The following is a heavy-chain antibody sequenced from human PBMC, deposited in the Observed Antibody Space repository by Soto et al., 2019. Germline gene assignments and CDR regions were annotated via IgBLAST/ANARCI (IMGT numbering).Heavy chain of an antibody. CDR2: IWSDGNNR. J-gene: IGHJ4*02. CDR3: ARGLITSTHRGIDY. Sequence: WGSMRLSCSASGLMLSNQGVHWVRQNPGKGLEWVAVIWSDGNNRYYTDSVKGRFTISRDNSRNKLYLQMNSLSAEDTAVYYCARGLITSTHRGIDYWGQGTLVTVSS. V-gene: IGHV3-33*01. CDR1: GLMLSNQG. D-gene: IGHD3-16*01.